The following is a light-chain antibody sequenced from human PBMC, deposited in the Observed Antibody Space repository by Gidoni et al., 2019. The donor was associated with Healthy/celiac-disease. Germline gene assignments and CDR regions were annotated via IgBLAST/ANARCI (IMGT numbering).Light chain of an antibody. J-gene: IGKJ4*01. Sequence: DIQLTHSPSSLSASVGDRVTITCRASQSISSYLNWYQQKPGKAPKLLIYAASSLQSGVPSRFSGSGSGTGFTLTISSLQPEDFATYYCQQSYSTPLTFGGGTKVEIK. CDR2: AAS. CDR3: QQSYSTPLT. V-gene: IGKV1-39*01. CDR1: QSISSY.